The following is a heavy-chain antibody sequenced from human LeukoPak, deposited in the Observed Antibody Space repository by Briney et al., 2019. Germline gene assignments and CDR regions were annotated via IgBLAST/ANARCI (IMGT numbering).Heavy chain of an antibody. V-gene: IGHV4-4*07. CDR2: IYTSGST. CDR3: ARCSTGTYYYYYYVDV. Sequence: NPSETLSLTCTVSGGSISSYYWSWIRHPAGKGLEWIGRIYTSGSTNYNPSLKSRVTMSVDTSKNQFSLKLSSVTAADTAVYYCARCSTGTYYYYYYVDVWGKGTTVTVSS. J-gene: IGHJ6*03. D-gene: IGHD1-1*01. CDR1: GGSISSYY.